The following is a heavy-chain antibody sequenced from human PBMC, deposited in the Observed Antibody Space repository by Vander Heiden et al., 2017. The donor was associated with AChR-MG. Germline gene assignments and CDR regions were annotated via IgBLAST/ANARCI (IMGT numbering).Heavy chain of an antibody. D-gene: IGHD2-2*01. V-gene: IGHV1-8*01. CDR2: MNPSSGDT. Sequence: QVQLVQSGAEVEKHGASAKVSWRDSASHFTSYDFNWVRPAHGQGRECMGWMNPSSGDTGYAQKFQVRVTMTRNTSIRTAYMELSSLRSEDTAVYYCARVSRKGQLPNNDFDYWGQGALVTVSS. CDR1: ASHFTSYD. J-gene: IGHJ4*02. CDR3: ARVSRKGQLPNNDFDY.